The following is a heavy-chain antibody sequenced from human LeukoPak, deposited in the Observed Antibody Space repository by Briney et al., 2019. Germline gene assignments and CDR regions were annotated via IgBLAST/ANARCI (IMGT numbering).Heavy chain of an antibody. J-gene: IGHJ4*02. D-gene: IGHD3-22*01. V-gene: IGHV3-23*01. CDR3: AKDDDYYDSSGPLDY. CDR1: GFTFNNYA. Sequence: GGSLRLSCAASGFTFNNYAMSWFRQTPGKGLEWVSAISGSGDRTYYADSVKGRFTISRDNSKNTLYLPMNSLRAEDTAVYYCAKDDDYYDSSGPLDYWGQGTLVTVSS. CDR2: ISGSGDRT.